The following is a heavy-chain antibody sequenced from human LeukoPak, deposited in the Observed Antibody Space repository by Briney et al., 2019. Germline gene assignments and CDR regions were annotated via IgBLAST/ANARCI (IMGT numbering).Heavy chain of an antibody. Sequence: SETLSLTCTVSGYSISSGYYWGWIRQPPGKGLEWIGSIYHSGSTYYNPSLKSRVTISVDTSKNQFSLKLSSVTAADMAVYYCARAAAFDYWGQGTLVTVSS. CDR2: IYHSGST. D-gene: IGHD6-13*01. CDR1: GYSISSGYY. J-gene: IGHJ4*02. CDR3: ARAAAFDY. V-gene: IGHV4-38-2*02.